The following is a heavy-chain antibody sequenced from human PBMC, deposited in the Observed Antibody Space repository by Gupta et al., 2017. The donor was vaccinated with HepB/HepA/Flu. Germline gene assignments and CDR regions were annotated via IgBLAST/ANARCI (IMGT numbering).Heavy chain of an antibody. CDR2: IYWNDDK. J-gene: IGHJ4*02. V-gene: IGHV2-5*01. D-gene: IGHD6-6*01. CDR1: GFSPSTSGVG. CDR3: AHRSSSFRRGDYFDY. Sequence: HITLKASGPTLVKPTQTLTLTCPFSGFSPSTSGVGVGWIRQPPGKALEWLALIYWNDDKRYSPSLKSRLTITKDTSKNQVVLTMTNMDPVDTATYYCAHRSSSFRRGDYFDYWGQGTLVTVSS.